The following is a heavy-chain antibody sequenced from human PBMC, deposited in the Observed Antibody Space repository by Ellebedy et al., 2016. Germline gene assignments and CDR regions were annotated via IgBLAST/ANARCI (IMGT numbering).Heavy chain of an antibody. D-gene: IGHD1-26*01. CDR2: ISSSSSYI. J-gene: IGHJ4*02. CDR3: ARDPPEWEVPSDY. V-gene: IGHV3-21*01. CDR1: GFTFSSYS. Sequence: GGSLRLSXAASGFTFSSYSMNWVRQAPGKGLEWVSSISSSSSYIYYADSVKGRFTISRDNAKNSLYLQMNSLRAEDTAVYYCARDPPEWEVPSDYWGQGTLVTVSS.